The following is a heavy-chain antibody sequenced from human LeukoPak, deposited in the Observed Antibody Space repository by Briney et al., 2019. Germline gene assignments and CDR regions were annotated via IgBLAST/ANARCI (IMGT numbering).Heavy chain of an antibody. D-gene: IGHD3-10*01. J-gene: IGHJ6*03. CDR2: INHSGIT. V-gene: IGHV4-34*01. CDR3: ARGLSGSYYLTYYYYMDV. CDR1: GGSFSGYY. Sequence: SETLSLTCAVYGGSFSGYYWSWIRQPPGKGLEWIGEINHSGITNYNPSLKSRVTISVDTSKNQFSLKLSSVTAADTAVYYCARGLSGSYYLTYYYYMDVWGKGTTVTVSS.